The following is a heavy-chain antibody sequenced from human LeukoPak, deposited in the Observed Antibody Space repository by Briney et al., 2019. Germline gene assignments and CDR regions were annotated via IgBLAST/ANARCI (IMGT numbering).Heavy chain of an antibody. CDR2: IYYSGST. Sequence: SETLSLTRTVSGGSISSSSYYWGWIRQPPGKGLEWIGSIYYSGSTYYNPSLKSRVTISVDTSKNQFSLKLSSVTAADTAVYYCARDRKTYYYDSSGYAPFGYWGQGTLVTVSS. D-gene: IGHD3-22*01. J-gene: IGHJ4*02. CDR3: ARDRKTYYYDSSGYAPFGY. V-gene: IGHV4-39*07. CDR1: GGSISSSSYY.